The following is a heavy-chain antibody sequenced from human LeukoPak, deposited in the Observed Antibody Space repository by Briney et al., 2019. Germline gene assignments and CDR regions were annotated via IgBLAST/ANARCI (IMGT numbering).Heavy chain of an antibody. CDR1: GYTFTGYY. Sequence: ASVKVSCKASGYTFTGYYMHWVRQAPGQGLEWMGWINPNSGGTNYAQKFQGRVTMTRDTSISTAYMELSRLRSDDTAVYYCARAPRIVVVIYYFDYWGQGTLVTVSS. J-gene: IGHJ4*02. V-gene: IGHV1-2*02. CDR2: INPNSGGT. CDR3: ARAPRIVVVIYYFDY. D-gene: IGHD2-21*01.